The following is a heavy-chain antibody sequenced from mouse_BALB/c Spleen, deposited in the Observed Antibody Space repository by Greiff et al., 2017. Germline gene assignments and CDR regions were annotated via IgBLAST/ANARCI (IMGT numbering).Heavy chain of an antibody. J-gene: IGHJ3*01. Sequence: DVHLVESGGGLVQPGGSRKLSCAASGFTFSSFGMHWVRQAPEKGLEWVAYISSGSSTIYYADTVKGRFTISRDNPKNTLFLQMTSLRSEDTAMYYCARSGYRYDVAYWGQGTLVTVSA. D-gene: IGHD2-14*01. V-gene: IGHV5-17*02. CDR2: ISSGSSTI. CDR3: ARSGYRYDVAY. CDR1: GFTFSSFG.